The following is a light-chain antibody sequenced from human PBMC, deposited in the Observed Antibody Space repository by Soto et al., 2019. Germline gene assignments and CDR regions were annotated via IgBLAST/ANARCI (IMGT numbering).Light chain of an antibody. CDR1: SSNIGSNT. V-gene: IGLV1-44*01. J-gene: IGLJ2*01. CDR2: SNN. CDR3: AAWDDSLNGPV. Sequence: QSVLTQPPSASGTPGQRVTISCSGSSSNIGSNTVNWYQQLPGTAPKLLIYSNNQRPSGVPDRFSGPKSGTSASLAISGLQSEDEADYYCAAWDDSLNGPVFGGGTKLTGL.